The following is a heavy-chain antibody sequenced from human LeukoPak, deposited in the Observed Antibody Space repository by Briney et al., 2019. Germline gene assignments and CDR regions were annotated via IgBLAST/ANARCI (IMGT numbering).Heavy chain of an antibody. D-gene: IGHD4-17*01. CDR2: MNPNSGNT. CDR1: GYTFTSYD. V-gene: IGHV1-8*01. Sequence: ASVKVSCTASGYTFTSYDINWVRQATGQGLEWMGWMNPNSGNTGYAQKFQGRVTMTRNTSISTAYMELSSLRSEDTAVYYCARGEHDYGDYVAANWFDPWGQGTLVTVSS. J-gene: IGHJ5*02. CDR3: ARGEHDYGDYVAANWFDP.